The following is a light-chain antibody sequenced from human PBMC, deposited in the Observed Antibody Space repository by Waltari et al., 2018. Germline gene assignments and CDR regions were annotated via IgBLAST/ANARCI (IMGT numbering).Light chain of an antibody. CDR1: QSISSSY. Sequence: EVVLTQFPDTLSLSPGEGATLSCRASQSISSSYLAWYQQRPGQAPRLLLYGAAKRATGIPDRFRGSGSRTDFTLTISRLEPEDCAVYYCQQYGNSVWTFGQGTKVEVK. CDR3: QQYGNSVWT. J-gene: IGKJ1*01. V-gene: IGKV3-20*01. CDR2: GAA.